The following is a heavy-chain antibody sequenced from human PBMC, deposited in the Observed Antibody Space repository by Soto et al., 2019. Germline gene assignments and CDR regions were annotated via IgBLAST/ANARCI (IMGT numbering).Heavy chain of an antibody. CDR3: ARGGLGYYYGMDV. Sequence: PSETLSLTCAVYGGSFSCYYWSWIRQPPGKGLEWIGEINHSGSTNYNPSLKSRVTISVDTSKNQFSLKLSSVTAADTALYYCARGGLGYYYGMDVWGQGTTVTVSS. J-gene: IGHJ6*02. CDR1: GGSFSCYY. V-gene: IGHV4-34*01. CDR2: INHSGST. D-gene: IGHD3-9*01.